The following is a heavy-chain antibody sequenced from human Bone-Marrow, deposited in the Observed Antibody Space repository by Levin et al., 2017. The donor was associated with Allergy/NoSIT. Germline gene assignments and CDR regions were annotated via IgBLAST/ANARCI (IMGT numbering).Heavy chain of an antibody. CDR2: IDYSGST. J-gene: IGHJ5*02. Sequence: SQTLSLTCTVSGGSIRSADYYWSWIRQPPGKGLEWIGYIDYSGSTYYSPSLKSRLTISLDTSKNQFSLRLPSLTAADTAVYYCARAQVTVVRVLLAFDPWGQGTLVTVSS. CDR1: GGSIRSADYY. CDR3: ARAQVTVVRVLLAFDP. V-gene: IGHV4-30-4*01. D-gene: IGHD3-10*01.